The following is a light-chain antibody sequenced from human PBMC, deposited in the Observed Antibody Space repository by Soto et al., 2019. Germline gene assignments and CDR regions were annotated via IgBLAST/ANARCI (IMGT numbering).Light chain of an antibody. CDR3: QQYNSYSPT. V-gene: IGKV1-5*03. J-gene: IGKJ1*01. CDR2: KAS. Sequence: DIQMTQSPSTLSASVGDRVTSTCRASQSISTWLAWYQQEPGKAPKLLIHKASSLQSGVPSRFSGSGSGTDFTLTISSLHPDDFATYYCQQYNSYSPTFGQGTRVEIK. CDR1: QSISTW.